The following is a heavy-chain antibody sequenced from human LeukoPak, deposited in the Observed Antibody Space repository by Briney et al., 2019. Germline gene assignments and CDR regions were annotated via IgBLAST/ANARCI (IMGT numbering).Heavy chain of an antibody. D-gene: IGHD2-2*01. CDR2: ISSSSSYI. V-gene: IGHV3-21*06. Sequence: GPSLRLSCLASGFSFNSYTMNWVREAPGKGPEWVSSISSSSSYIYYLDSVKGRFTISRDNAENSLYLQMNSLRVEDTAIYYCARVSCSSTTCPSDYWGQGTLVTVSS. CDR1: GFSFNSYT. CDR3: ARVSCSSTTCPSDY. J-gene: IGHJ4*02.